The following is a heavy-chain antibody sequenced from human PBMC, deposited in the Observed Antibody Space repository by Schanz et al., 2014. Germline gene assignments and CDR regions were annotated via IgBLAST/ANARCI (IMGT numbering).Heavy chain of an antibody. J-gene: IGHJ4*02. Sequence: EVQLVESGGCLVQPRGSLRLSCAASGFTVSSNYMSWVRQAPGKGLEWVSVIYGGGITYYADSVKGRFTISRDSSRNTLYLQMNSLRAEDTAVYYCASLYDREYFDYWGQGTLVTVSS. D-gene: IGHD2-8*01. CDR2: IYGGGIT. CDR1: GFTVSSNY. CDR3: ASLYDREYFDY. V-gene: IGHV3-66*01.